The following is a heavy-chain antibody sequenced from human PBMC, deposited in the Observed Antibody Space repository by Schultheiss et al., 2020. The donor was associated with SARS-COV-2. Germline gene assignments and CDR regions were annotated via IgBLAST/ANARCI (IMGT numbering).Heavy chain of an antibody. CDR2: IYYSGST. J-gene: IGHJ4*02. V-gene: IGHV4-59*01. CDR1: GGSISSYY. CDR3: ASQALGAYDSSGLDY. Sequence: SETLSLTCTVSGGSISSYYWSWIRQPPGKGLEWIGYIYYSGSTNYNPSLKSRVTISVDTSKNQFSLKLSSVTAADTAVYYCASQALGAYDSSGLDYWGQGTLVTVSS. D-gene: IGHD3-22*01.